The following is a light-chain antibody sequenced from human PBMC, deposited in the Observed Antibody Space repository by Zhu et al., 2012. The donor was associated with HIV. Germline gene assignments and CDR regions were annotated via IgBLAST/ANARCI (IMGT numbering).Light chain of an antibody. Sequence: PGERATVSCRASRSVSSSLAWYQQQPGQAPRLLIYDASKRAAGIPPRFSGSGSGTDFTLTISSLEPEDFALYYCQQRVNWPLTFGGGTKVEIK. CDR3: QQRVNWPLT. CDR2: DAS. J-gene: IGKJ4*01. V-gene: IGKV3-11*01. CDR1: RSVSSS.